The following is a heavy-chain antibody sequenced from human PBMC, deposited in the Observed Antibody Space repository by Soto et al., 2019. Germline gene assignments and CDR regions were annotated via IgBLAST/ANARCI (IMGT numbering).Heavy chain of an antibody. CDR3: AKDFLPSDDDSSGYYFDY. D-gene: IGHD3-22*01. CDR1: GFTFSSYA. J-gene: IGHJ4*02. V-gene: IGHV3-23*01. CDR2: ISGSGGST. Sequence: GGSLRLSCAASGFTFSSYAMSWVRQAPGKGLEWVSAISGSGGSTYYADSVKGRFTISRDNSKNTLYLQMNSLRAEDTAVYYCAKDFLPSDDDSSGYYFDYWGQGTLVTVSS.